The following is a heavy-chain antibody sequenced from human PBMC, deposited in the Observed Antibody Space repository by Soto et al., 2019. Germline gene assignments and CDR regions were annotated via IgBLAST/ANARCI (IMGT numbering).Heavy chain of an antibody. CDR1: GYTLTELS. Sequence: ASVKVSCKVSGYTLTELSMHWVRQAPGKGLEWMGGFDPEDGETIYAQKFQGRVTMTKDTSTDTAYMELSSLRSEDTAFYYCASIYCSSTRCYPGGRGMDVWGQGTLVTVSS. CDR2: FDPEDGET. D-gene: IGHD2-2*01. V-gene: IGHV1-24*01. CDR3: ASIYCSSTRCYPGGRGMDV. J-gene: IGHJ6*02.